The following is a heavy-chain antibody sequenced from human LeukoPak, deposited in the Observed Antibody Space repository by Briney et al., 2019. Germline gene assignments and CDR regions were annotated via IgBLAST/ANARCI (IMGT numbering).Heavy chain of an antibody. J-gene: IGHJ3*02. V-gene: IGHV3-21*01. CDR1: GFTFSGYS. CDR2: ISSSSSYI. CDR3: ARGGVRGGNDAFDI. D-gene: IGHD3-10*01. Sequence: GGSLRLSCAASGFTFSGYSMNWVRQAPGKGLEWVSSISSSSSYIYYADSVKGRFTISRDNAKNSLYLQMNSLRAEDTAVYYCARGGVRGGNDAFDIWGQGTMVTVSS.